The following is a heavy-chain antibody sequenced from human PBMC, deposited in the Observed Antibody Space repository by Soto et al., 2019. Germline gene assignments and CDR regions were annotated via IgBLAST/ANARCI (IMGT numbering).Heavy chain of an antibody. CDR1: GDTFSSYA. CDR2: IIPIFGTA. CDR3: ARDVAVAGPNWFDP. J-gene: IGHJ5*02. Sequence: QVQLVQSGAEVKKPGSSVKVSCKASGDTFSSYAISWVRQAPGQGLEWMGGIIPIFGTANYAQKFQGRVTITADESTSTDYMELSSLRSEDTAVYYCARDVAVAGPNWFDPWGQGTLVTVSS. D-gene: IGHD6-19*01. V-gene: IGHV1-69*01.